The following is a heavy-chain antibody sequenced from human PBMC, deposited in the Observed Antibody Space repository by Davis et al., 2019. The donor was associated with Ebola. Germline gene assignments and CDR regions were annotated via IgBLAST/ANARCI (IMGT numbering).Heavy chain of an antibody. V-gene: IGHV3-23*01. Sequence: GESLKISCAASGFIFSNYAMAWVRQAPGKGLEWVSAVTSGGVSTYYADSVKGRFTISRDNSKNTLHVQMSSLRADDTAVYYCAKGSSSGWPYYFDYWGQGTLVTVSS. CDR3: AKGSSSGWPYYFDY. D-gene: IGHD6-19*01. CDR2: VTSGGVST. J-gene: IGHJ4*02. CDR1: GFIFSNYA.